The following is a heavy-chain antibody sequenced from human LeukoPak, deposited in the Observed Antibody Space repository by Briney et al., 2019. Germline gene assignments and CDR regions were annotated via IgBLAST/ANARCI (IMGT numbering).Heavy chain of an antibody. CDR2: ISYIGST. Sequence: SETLSLTCAVSGGSFSSHDWSWIRQPPGKGLEWIGYISYIGSTNYNPSLKSRVTISVDTSKNPFSLKLSSVTAADTAVYWGGGGGGGGGNGLDIWGQGTMVTVSS. CDR3: GGGGGGGGNGLDI. V-gene: IGHV4-59*11. D-gene: IGHD3-16*01. J-gene: IGHJ3*02. CDR1: GGSFSSHD.